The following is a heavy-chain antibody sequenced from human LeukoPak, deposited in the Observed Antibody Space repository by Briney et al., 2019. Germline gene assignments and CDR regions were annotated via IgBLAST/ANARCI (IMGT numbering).Heavy chain of an antibody. CDR3: ARDGYSGYDAGGY. CDR2: IYHSGST. J-gene: IGHJ4*02. V-gene: IGHV4-38-2*02. CDR1: GYSISSGYY. Sequence: SETLSLTCPVSGYSISSGYYWGWIRQPPGKGLEWIGSIYHSGSTYYNPSLKSRVTISVDTSKNQFSLKLSSVTAADTAVYYCARDGYSGYDAGGYWGQGTLVTASS. D-gene: IGHD5-12*01.